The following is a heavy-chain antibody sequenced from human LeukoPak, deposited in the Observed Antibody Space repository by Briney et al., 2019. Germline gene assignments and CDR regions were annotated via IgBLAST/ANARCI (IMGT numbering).Heavy chain of an antibody. J-gene: IGHJ4*02. CDR3: ARREMGDYDYVWGSYRETDY. V-gene: IGHV4-34*01. CDR2: INHSGST. CDR1: GFTVSSNY. Sequence: GSLRLSCAASGFTVSSNYMSWVRQPPGKGLEWIGEINHSGSTNYNPSLKSRVTISVDTSKNQFSLKLSSVTAADTAVYYCARREMGDYDYVWGSYRETDYWGQGTLVTVSS. D-gene: IGHD3-16*02.